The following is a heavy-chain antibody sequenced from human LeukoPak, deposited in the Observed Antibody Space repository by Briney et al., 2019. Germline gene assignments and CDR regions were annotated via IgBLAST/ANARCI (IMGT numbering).Heavy chain of an antibody. CDR3: ARDGPQYYFDY. V-gene: IGHV4-59*01. J-gene: IGHJ4*02. Sequence: SETLSLTCTVSGGSISSYYWSWIRQPPGKGLEWIGYIYYSGSTNYNPSLKSRVTISVDTSKNQFSLKLSPVTAADTAVYYCARDGPQYYFDYWGQGTLVTVSS. CDR1: GGSISSYY. CDR2: IYYSGST.